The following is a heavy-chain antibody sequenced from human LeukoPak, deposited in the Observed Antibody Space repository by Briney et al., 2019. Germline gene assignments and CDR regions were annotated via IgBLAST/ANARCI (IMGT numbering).Heavy chain of an antibody. V-gene: IGHV3-66*01. CDR2: IYSGGST. Sequence: GGSLRLSGAASGLTVSSNYMSGVGKAQGKGLEWVSVIYSGGSTYYADSVQGRFIISRDNSKNTLYLQMNSLRDEDTAVYYCAKTTGNGDYGVNWGQGTLVTVSS. J-gene: IGHJ4*02. D-gene: IGHD4-17*01. CDR1: GLTVSSNY. CDR3: AKTTGNGDYGVN.